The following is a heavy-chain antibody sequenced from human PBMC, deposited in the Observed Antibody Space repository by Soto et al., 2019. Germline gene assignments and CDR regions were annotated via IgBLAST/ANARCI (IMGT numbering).Heavy chain of an antibody. Sequence: SETLSLTCTVSGGSISSGGYYWSWIRQHPGKGLEWIGYIYYSGSTYYNPSLKSRVTISVDTSKNQFSLKLSSVTAADTAVYYCARGGRTTVTRRDYYYYMDVWGKGTTVTVSS. CDR2: IYYSGST. V-gene: IGHV4-31*03. CDR1: GGSISSGGYY. CDR3: ARGGRTTVTRRDYYYYMDV. D-gene: IGHD4-17*01. J-gene: IGHJ6*03.